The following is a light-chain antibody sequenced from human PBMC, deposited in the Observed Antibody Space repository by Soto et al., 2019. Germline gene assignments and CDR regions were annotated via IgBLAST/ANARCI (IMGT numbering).Light chain of an antibody. CDR2: EVS. J-gene: IGLJ2*01. CDR1: SSDVGGYNY. CDR3: SSSAGSNAL. V-gene: IGLV2-8*01. Sequence: QSVLTQPPSASGSPGQSVTISCTGTSSDVGGYNYVSWYQQHPGKAPKLMIYEVSRRPSGVPDRFSGSKSGNTASLTVSGLQADDEADYYCSSSAGSNALFGGGTKLTVL.